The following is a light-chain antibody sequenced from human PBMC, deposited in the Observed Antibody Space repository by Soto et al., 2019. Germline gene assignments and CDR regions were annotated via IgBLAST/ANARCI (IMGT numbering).Light chain of an antibody. CDR1: QSVSID. V-gene: IGKV3-15*01. CDR3: QQYNNWPPWT. CDR2: GAS. J-gene: IGKJ1*01. Sequence: EIVMTQSPATLSVSPGERATLSCRASQSVSIDLAWYQQKPGQAPRLLIYGASTMATGIPARFSGSGSGTEFSLTISSLQSEDFAVYYCQQYNNWPPWTFDQGTKVEIK.